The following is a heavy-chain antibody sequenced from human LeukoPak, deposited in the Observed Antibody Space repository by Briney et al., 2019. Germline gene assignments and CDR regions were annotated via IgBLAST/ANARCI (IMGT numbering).Heavy chain of an antibody. CDR3: ARTPTGGDIDY. CDR1: GCTFTSHD. D-gene: IGHD2-21*02. V-gene: IGHV1-8*01. Sequence: ASVKVSCKASGCTFTSHDINWVRQATGQGLEWMGWMSPNTGKTGYASRFQGRVIMTSNPSISTAYLELSSLRSDDTAVYYCARTPTGGDIDYWGQGTLVTVSS. CDR2: MSPNTGKT. J-gene: IGHJ4*02.